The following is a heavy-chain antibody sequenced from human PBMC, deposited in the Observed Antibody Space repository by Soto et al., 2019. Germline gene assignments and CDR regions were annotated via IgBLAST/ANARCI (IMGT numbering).Heavy chain of an antibody. D-gene: IGHD2-8*01. Sequence: GSGPTLVNPTQTLTLTCTFSGFSLSTNGMCVSWIRQPPGKALEWLARIDWDDDKYYSTSLKTRLTISKDTSKNQVVLTMTNMDPVDTATYYCARIQQYTGCSNGVCYIDDYWGQGTLGTVSS. CDR1: GFSLSTNGMC. CDR2: IDWDDDK. V-gene: IGHV2-70*11. CDR3: ARIQQYTGCSNGVCYIDDY. J-gene: IGHJ4*02.